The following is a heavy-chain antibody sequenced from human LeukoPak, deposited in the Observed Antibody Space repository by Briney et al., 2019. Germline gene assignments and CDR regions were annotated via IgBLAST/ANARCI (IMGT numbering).Heavy chain of an antibody. V-gene: IGHV4-59*01. D-gene: IGHD5-24*01. CDR1: GGSISSYY. J-gene: IGHJ4*02. CDR3: AASPRDGYKDPTYYFDY. CDR2: IYYSGST. Sequence: PSETLSLTCAVSGGSISSYYWSWIRQPPGKGLEWIGYIYYSGSTNYNPSLKSRVTISVDTSKNQFSLKLSSVTAADTAVYYCAASPRDGYKDPTYYFDYWGQGTLVTVSS.